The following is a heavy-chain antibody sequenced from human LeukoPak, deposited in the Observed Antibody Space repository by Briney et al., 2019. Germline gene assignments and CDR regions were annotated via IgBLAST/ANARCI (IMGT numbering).Heavy chain of an antibody. Sequence: GASVKVSCKASGYTFTNYFIHWVRQAPGQGLEWMGIINPSGGSPIYAKTFRGRVTMTRDTSTSTVYMELSRLRSDDTAVYYCAREFSSGGFDYWGQGTLVTVSS. V-gene: IGHV1-46*01. CDR1: GYTFTNYF. J-gene: IGHJ4*02. D-gene: IGHD3-10*01. CDR3: AREFSSGGFDY. CDR2: INPSGGSP.